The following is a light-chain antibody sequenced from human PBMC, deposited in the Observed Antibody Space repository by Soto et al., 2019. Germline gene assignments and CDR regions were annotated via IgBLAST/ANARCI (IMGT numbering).Light chain of an antibody. CDR3: SSSTNTNTLVI. CDR1: SSDIGRYNF. V-gene: IGLV2-14*01. Sequence: QSALTQPASVSGSPGQSITISCTGTSSDIGRYNFVSWFQQHPGKAPKLMIFEGTNRPSGVSNRFSGSKSGNTASLTISGLQAEDEAIYFCSSSTNTNTLVIFGGGTQLTVL. CDR2: EGT. J-gene: IGLJ2*01.